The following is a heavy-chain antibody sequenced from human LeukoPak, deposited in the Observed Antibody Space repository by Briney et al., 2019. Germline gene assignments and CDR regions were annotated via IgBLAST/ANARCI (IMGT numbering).Heavy chain of an antibody. CDR2: IYHSGST. V-gene: IGHV4-38-2*02. CDR1: DYSISSGYY. J-gene: IGHJ5*02. Sequence: SETLSLTCTVSDYSISSGYYWGWIRQPPGKGLEWIGSIYHSGSTYYNPSLSSRVTISVDTSKNQFSLKLSSVTAADTAVYHCARVMAPSIVAVGCCNWFDPWGQGTLVTVSS. CDR3: ARVMAPSIVAVGCCNWFDP. D-gene: IGHD1-26*01.